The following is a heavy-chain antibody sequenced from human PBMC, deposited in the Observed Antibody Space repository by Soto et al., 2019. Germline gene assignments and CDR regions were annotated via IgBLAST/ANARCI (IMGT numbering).Heavy chain of an antibody. CDR3: AREPYSSGWYGWFDP. D-gene: IGHD6-19*01. J-gene: IGHJ5*02. Sequence: SETLSLTCTVSGGSISSYYWSWIRQPPGKGLEWIGYIYYSGSTNYNPSLKGRVTISVDTSKNQFSLKLSSVTAADTAVYYCAREPYSSGWYGWFDPWGQGTLVTVSS. CDR1: GGSISSYY. V-gene: IGHV4-59*01. CDR2: IYYSGST.